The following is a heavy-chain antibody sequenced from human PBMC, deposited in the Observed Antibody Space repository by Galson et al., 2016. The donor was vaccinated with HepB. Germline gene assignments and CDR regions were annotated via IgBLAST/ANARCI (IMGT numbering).Heavy chain of an antibody. CDR2: VAYDGSNK. J-gene: IGHJ4*02. V-gene: IGHV3-30*18. D-gene: IGHD7-27*01. Sequence: LRLSCAASGFSFDDYAMHWVRQAPAKGLEWVAAVAYDGSNKYYTDSVRGRFAISRDNSKNTLYLQMDSLRTEDTAVYYCAKSLGVRGDYFDYWGQGTLVTVSS. CDR3: AKSLGVRGDYFDY. CDR1: GFSFDDYA.